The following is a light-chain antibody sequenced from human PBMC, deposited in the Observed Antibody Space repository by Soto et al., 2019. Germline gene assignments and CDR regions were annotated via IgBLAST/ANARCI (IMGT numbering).Light chain of an antibody. CDR2: WAS. CDR1: QSVLYSSNNKNY. J-gene: IGKJ1*01. Sequence: DIVLTRSPDSLAVSLGERATINCKSSQSVLYSSNNKNYLAWYQQKPGQPPKLLIYWASTRESGVPDRFSGSGSGTDFTLTISSLQAEDAAVYYCQQSYSTWTFGQGTKVDIK. V-gene: IGKV4-1*01. CDR3: QQSYSTWT.